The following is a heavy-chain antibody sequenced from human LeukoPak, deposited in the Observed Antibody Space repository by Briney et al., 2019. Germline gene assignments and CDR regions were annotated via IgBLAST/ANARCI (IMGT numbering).Heavy chain of an antibody. CDR3: ARVACSGGSCYFEYSQH. CDR2: IIPIFGTA. Sequence: SVKVSCKASGGTFSSYAISWVRQAPGQGLEWMGGIIPIFGTANYAQKFQGRVTITTDESTSTAYMELSSLRSEDTAVYYCARVACSGGSCYFEYSQHRGQGTLVTVSS. V-gene: IGHV1-69*05. J-gene: IGHJ1*01. D-gene: IGHD2-15*01. CDR1: GGTFSSYA.